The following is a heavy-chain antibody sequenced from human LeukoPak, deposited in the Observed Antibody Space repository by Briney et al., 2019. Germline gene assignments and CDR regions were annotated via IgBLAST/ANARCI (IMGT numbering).Heavy chain of an antibody. D-gene: IGHD3-10*01. CDR1: GGSISSSNW. Sequence: PSGTLSLTCAVSGGSISSSNWWSWVRQPPGKGLEWIGEIYHSGSTNYNPSLKSRVTISVDTSKNQFSLKLSSVTAADTAVYYCARERVLLWFGELSRAFDIWGQGTMVTVSS. CDR3: ARERVLLWFGELSRAFDI. J-gene: IGHJ3*02. CDR2: IYHSGST. V-gene: IGHV4-4*02.